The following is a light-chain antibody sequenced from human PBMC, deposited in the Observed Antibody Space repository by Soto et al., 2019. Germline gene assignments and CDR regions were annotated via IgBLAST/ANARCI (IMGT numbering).Light chain of an antibody. V-gene: IGKV1-39*01. CDR3: QQSYSTPLT. J-gene: IGKJ4*01. Sequence: DIQMTQSPSSLSASVGDRLTITCRASQSISSYLNWYQKKPGKAPKLLIYAASSLQSGVPSKFSGSGSGTDFTLTISSLQPEDLETYYCQQSYSTPLTFGGGTKVDIK. CDR2: AAS. CDR1: QSISSY.